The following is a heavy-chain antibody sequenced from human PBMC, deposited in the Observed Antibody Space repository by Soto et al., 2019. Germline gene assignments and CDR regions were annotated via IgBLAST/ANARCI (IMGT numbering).Heavy chain of an antibody. CDR2: INPNSGGT. CDR1: GYTFTGYY. D-gene: IGHD6-19*01. J-gene: IGHJ3*02. Sequence: GASVKVSCKASGYTFTGYYMHWVRQAPGQGLEWMGWINPNSGGTNYAQKFQGRVTMTRDTSISTAYMELSRLRSDDTAVYYCAIDLEAVAGTDAFDIWGQGTMVSVSS. CDR3: AIDLEAVAGTDAFDI. V-gene: IGHV1-2*02.